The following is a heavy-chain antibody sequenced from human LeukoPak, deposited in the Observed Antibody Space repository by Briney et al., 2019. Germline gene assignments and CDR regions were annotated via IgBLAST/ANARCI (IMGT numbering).Heavy chain of an antibody. Sequence: ASVKVSCKASGYTFTDNGISWVRQAPGEGLEWMGWISANSGKTNYAQRFQGRVTMTRETSSSTVYMELRSLRSDNTAVYFCARDKNYRFDYWGQGTLVSVTS. CDR1: GYTFTDNG. J-gene: IGHJ4*02. CDR2: ISANSGKT. V-gene: IGHV1-18*01. CDR3: ARDKNYRFDY. D-gene: IGHD3-16*02.